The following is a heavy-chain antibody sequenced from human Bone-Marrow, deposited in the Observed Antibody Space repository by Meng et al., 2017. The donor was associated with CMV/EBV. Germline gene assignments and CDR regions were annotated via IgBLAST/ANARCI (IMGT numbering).Heavy chain of an antibody. Sequence: ASVKVFCKASGYTFTSYYMHWVRQAPGQGLEWMGIINPSGGSTTYAQKFQGRVTMTRDTSTSTVYMELSSLRSEDTAVYYCARGGNIVVVVAATLAAYWGQGNRVNGAS. CDR1: GYTFTSYY. D-gene: IGHD2-15*01. V-gene: IGHV1-46*01. J-gene: IGHJ4*02. CDR2: INPSGGST. CDR3: ARGGNIVVVVAATLAAY.